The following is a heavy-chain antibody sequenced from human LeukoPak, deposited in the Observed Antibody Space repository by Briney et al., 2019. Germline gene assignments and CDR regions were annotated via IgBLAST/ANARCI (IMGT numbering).Heavy chain of an antibody. CDR2: LYHPDST. Sequence: SETLSLTCAASRYPINNAYYWVWIRQPPGKEMEWIGSLYHPDSTYYNPSLKSRVTMSVDTSRNQFSLKLSFVTSADTAVYYCARQYDSYFYYYLDLWGTGTTVTVSS. CDR1: RYPINNAYY. CDR3: ARQYDSYFYYYLDL. V-gene: IGHV4-38-2*01. J-gene: IGHJ6*03. D-gene: IGHD2-2*01.